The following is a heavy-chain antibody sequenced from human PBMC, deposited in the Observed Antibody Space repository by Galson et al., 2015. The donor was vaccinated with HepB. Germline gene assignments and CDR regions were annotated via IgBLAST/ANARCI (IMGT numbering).Heavy chain of an antibody. Sequence: SVKVSCKVSGYTLTELSMHWVRQAPGKGLEWMGGFDPEDGETIYAQKFQGRVTMTEDTSTDTAYMELSSLRSEDTAVYYCATFHSIAARPNYYYMDVWGKGTTVTVSS. CDR2: FDPEDGET. V-gene: IGHV1-24*01. CDR3: ATFHSIAARPNYYYMDV. CDR1: GYTLTELS. J-gene: IGHJ6*03. D-gene: IGHD6-6*01.